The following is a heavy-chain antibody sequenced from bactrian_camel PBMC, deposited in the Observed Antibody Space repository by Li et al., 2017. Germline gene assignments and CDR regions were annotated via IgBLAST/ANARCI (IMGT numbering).Heavy chain of an antibody. V-gene: IGHV3S53*01. Sequence: HVQLVESGGGSVQAGGSLRLSCVASGYGSGSGCMAWFRQAPGKEREGIASISKDDVPTYATSIQGRFRISKDNAKNTLYLQMSSLKPEDTGMYYCAADGRWFSHVSVCPAVYEYKYRGQGTQVTVS. D-gene: IGHD2*01. J-gene: IGHJ4*01. CDR3: AADGRWFSHVSVCPAVYEYKY. CDR1: GYGSGSGC. CDR2: ISKDDVP.